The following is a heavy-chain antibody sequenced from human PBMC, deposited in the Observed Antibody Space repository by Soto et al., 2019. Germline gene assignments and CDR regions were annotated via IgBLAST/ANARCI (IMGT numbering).Heavy chain of an antibody. CDR3: GRGYYDSSGYYYYYGMDV. V-gene: IGHV4-30-4*01. J-gene: IGHJ6*02. D-gene: IGHD3-22*01. Sequence: LSLTCTVSGGSISSGDYYWSWIRQPPGKGLEWIGYIYYSGSTYYNPSLKSRVTISVDTSKNQFSLKLSSVTAADTAVYYCGRGYYDSSGYYYYYGMDVWGQGTTVTVSS. CDR1: GGSISSGDYY. CDR2: IYYSGST.